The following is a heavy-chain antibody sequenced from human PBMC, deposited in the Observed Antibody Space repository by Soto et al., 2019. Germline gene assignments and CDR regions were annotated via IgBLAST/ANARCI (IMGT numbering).Heavy chain of an antibody. CDR1: GFTFSSYA. D-gene: IGHD3-16*01. V-gene: IGHV3-23*01. CDR3: VKYTVTEDLGES. Sequence: EVQLLESGGDVVRPGGSLRLSCAASGFTFSSYAMGWVRQAPGKGLEWVAGVSRAGTYTFYEDSVSGLFSISRDNSRDTVDLYMNALRGDDTAVYFCVKYTVTEDLGESWGQGALVSVSS. CDR2: VSRAGTYT. J-gene: IGHJ5*02.